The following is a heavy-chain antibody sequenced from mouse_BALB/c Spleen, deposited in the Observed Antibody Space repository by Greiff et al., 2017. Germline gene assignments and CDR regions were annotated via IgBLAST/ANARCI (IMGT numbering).Heavy chain of an antibody. V-gene: IGHV3-2*02. D-gene: IGHD2-4*01. J-gene: IGHJ4*01. CDR1: GYSITSDYA. CDR2: ISYSGST. Sequence: EVKLMESGPGLVKPSQSLSLTCTVTGYSITSDYAWNWIRQFPGNKLEWMGYISYSGSTSYNPSLKSRISITRDTSKNQFFLQLNSVTTEDTATYYCASYDYDEGAYAMDYWGQGTSVTVSS. CDR3: ASYDYDEGAYAMDY.